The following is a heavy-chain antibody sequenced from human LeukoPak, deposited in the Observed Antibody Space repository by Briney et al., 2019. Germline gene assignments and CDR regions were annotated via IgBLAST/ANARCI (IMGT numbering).Heavy chain of an antibody. V-gene: IGHV4-4*07. CDR1: GGSINSYY. D-gene: IGHD2-21*01. J-gene: IGHJ4*02. Sequence: PSETLSLTCSVSGGSINSYYWSWIRQPAGKGLEWIGRIYASGSTNYSPSLKSRVTISIDQSNNQFSLKLSSVTAADTAVYYCASEVHCLDYWGQGTLVTVSS. CDR3: ASEVHCLDY. CDR2: IYASGST.